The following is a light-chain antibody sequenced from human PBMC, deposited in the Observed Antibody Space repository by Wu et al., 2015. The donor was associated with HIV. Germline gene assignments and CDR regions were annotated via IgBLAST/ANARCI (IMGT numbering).Light chain of an antibody. CDR3: QQYNEWPPLT. Sequence: EIGLTQSPATLSLSPGEGATLSCRASQSVSSNLAWYQQKLGQAPRLLIYSASTRATGIPARFSGSGSGTEFTLTITNPQSEDLAVYYCQQYNEWPPLTFGGGTKVEIK. CDR1: QSVSSN. V-gene: IGKV3D-15*01. J-gene: IGKJ4*01. CDR2: SAS.